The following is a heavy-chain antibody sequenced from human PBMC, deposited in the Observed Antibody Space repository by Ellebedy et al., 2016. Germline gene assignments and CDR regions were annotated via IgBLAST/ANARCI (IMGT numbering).Heavy chain of an antibody. Sequence: GGSLRLSCSGSGFTFEGYTMHWARQAPGKGLEWISVINWNGGGTDYADSVRGRFTVSRDNSKKTLDLQMHSLRPEDTAMYFCVRDRKFGGSPYYFEHWGQGALVTVSS. CDR2: INWNGGGT. D-gene: IGHD2-15*01. J-gene: IGHJ4*02. V-gene: IGHV3-43*01. CDR3: VRDRKFGGSPYYFEH. CDR1: GFTFEGYT.